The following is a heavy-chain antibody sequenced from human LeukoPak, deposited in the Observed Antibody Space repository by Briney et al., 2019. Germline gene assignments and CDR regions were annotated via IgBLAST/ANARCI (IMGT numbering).Heavy chain of an antibody. J-gene: IGHJ4*02. CDR3: GRDGTYGSGSSRTIPFDY. D-gene: IGHD3-10*01. V-gene: IGHV4-34*01. CDR1: GGSFSGYY. Sequence: PSETLSLTCAVYGGSFSGYYWSWLRQPPGKGLEGIGEINHSGSTNYNPSLKSRVTISVDTSKNQFSLKLSSVTAADTAVYYCGRDGTYGSGSSRTIPFDYWGQGTLVAVSS. CDR2: INHSGST.